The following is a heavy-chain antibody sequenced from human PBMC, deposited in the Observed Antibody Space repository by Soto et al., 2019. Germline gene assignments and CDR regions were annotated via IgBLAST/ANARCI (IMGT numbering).Heavy chain of an antibody. V-gene: IGHV1-46*01. CDR1: GYTFTSYY. Sequence: QVQLVQSGAEVKKPGASVKVSCKASGYTFTSYYMHWVRQAPGQGLEWMGIINPSGGSTTYAEKFQGRVTMPTDTSTSTVYMELSSLRSEDTAVYYCARVGGYSYGGVDYWGQGTLVTVSS. CDR2: INPSGGST. D-gene: IGHD5-18*01. CDR3: ARVGGYSYGGVDY. J-gene: IGHJ4*02.